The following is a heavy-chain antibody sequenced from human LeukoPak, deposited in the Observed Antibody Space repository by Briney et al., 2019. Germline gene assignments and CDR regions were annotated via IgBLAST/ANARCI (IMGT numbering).Heavy chain of an antibody. CDR3: ARRGGSSSRRSTIDY. V-gene: IGHV3-7*01. Sequence: AGSLRLSCTASGFTFSDYWLTWIRQAPRQGQDLVANIKQDGSERYYVDSVSGRFTISRDNAKNSLFLQMNGRRAEDTAVYYCARRGGSSSRRSTIDYWGQGTLVTVSS. CDR2: IKQDGSER. J-gene: IGHJ4*02. D-gene: IGHD6-6*01. CDR1: GFTFSDYW.